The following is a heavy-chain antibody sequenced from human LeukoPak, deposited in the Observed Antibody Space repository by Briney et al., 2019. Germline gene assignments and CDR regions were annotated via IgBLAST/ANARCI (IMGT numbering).Heavy chain of an antibody. J-gene: IGHJ3*02. CDR2: IKQDGSEK. V-gene: IGHV3-7*01. Sequence: GGSLRLSCAASGFTFSSYWMSWVRQAPGKGLEWVANIKQDGSEKYYVDFVKGRFTISRDNAKNSLYLQMNSLTAEDTAVYYCAPDNRRTLAFDIWGQGTMVTVSS. CDR3: APDNRRTLAFDI. CDR1: GFTFSSYW. D-gene: IGHD1-14*01.